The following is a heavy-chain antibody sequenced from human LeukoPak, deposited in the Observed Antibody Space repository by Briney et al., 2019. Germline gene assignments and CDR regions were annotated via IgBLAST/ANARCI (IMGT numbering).Heavy chain of an antibody. CDR1: GHSFTNSW. CDR2: IFPGDSNT. CDR3: ASIGLAYSSGSYEALDV. Sequence: GESLKISCKGSGHSFTNSWIGWVRQMPGKGLEWMGIIFPGDSNTRYSPSFQGQVTISAGKSISTAYLQWSSLKASDSAMYYCASIGLAYSSGSYEALDVWGQGTMVTVSS. J-gene: IGHJ3*01. V-gene: IGHV5-51*01. D-gene: IGHD6-19*01.